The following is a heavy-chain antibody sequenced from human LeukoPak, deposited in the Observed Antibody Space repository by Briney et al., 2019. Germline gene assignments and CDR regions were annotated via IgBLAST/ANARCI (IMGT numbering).Heavy chain of an antibody. CDR1: GFTFSDYY. Sequence: GGSLRLSCAASGFTFSDYYMSWIRQAPGKGLEWVSYISSSSSYTNYADSVKGRFTISRGNAKNSLYLQMNSLRAEDTAVYYCAREGPGIAVVDYWGQGTLVTVSS. CDR2: ISSSSSYT. D-gene: IGHD6-19*01. CDR3: AREGPGIAVVDY. J-gene: IGHJ4*02. V-gene: IGHV3-11*06.